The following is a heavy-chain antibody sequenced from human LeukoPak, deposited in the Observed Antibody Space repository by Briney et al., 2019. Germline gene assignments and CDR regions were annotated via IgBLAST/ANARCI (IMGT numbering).Heavy chain of an antibody. CDR2: IVCSGTTI. CDR3: AVFAVTDDFDY. Sequence: GGSLILSYAVSGFPFSIYEMHWVRQAPGKGLEWVSNIVCSGTTIYYADPVKGRFSISRDNAKTPMYLQMISVRVDDTDVSYCAVFAVTDDFDYWGQGALVTVSS. CDR1: GFPFSIYE. J-gene: IGHJ4*02. V-gene: IGHV3-48*03. D-gene: IGHD6-19*01.